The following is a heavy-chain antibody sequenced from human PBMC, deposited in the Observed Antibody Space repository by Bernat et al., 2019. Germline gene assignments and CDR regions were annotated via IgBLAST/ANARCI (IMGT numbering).Heavy chain of an antibody. V-gene: IGHV3-64*01. D-gene: IGHD5-24*01. Sequence: EVHLVESGGGLVQPGGSLRLSCTASGFTFSGYTMHWVRQAPGKGLEYLSSISSNGEYTYYTNSVKGRFTISRDNSKNTLYLQMDDLTAEDMAVEYSAIKARGMADWGQGTLVTVSS. CDR3: AIKARGMAD. J-gene: IGHJ4*02. CDR2: ISSNGEYT. CDR1: GFTFSGYT.